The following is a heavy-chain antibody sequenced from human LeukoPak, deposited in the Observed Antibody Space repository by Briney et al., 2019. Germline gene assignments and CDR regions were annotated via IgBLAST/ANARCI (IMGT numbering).Heavy chain of an antibody. J-gene: IGHJ4*02. Sequence: GASVKVSCKAPGFTFTSSAMQWVRQARGQRLEWIGWIVVGSGNTNYAQKFQERVTITRDMSTSTAYMELSSLRSEDTAVYYCAADGHDCSGGSCQGYWGQGTLVTVSS. D-gene: IGHD2-15*01. CDR3: AADGHDCSGGSCQGY. CDR1: GFTFTSSA. CDR2: IVVGSGNT. V-gene: IGHV1-58*02.